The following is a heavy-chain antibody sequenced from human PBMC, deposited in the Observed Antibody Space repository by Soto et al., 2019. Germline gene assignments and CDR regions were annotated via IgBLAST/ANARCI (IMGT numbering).Heavy chain of an antibody. Sequence: GGSLRLCCAASGFTLSDSSMNWVRQAPGKGLEWVSSISTSSTYINYADSVKGRFTISRDNAKNSLYLQMNSLRAEDTAVYYCARDRSRFDYWGQGTLVTVSS. CDR1: GFTLSDSS. J-gene: IGHJ4*02. CDR2: ISTSSTYI. CDR3: ARDRSRFDY. V-gene: IGHV3-21*01.